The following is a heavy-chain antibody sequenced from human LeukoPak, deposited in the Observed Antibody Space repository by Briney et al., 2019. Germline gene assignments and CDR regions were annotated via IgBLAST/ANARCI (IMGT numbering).Heavy chain of an antibody. V-gene: IGHV4-59*08. J-gene: IGHJ5*02. Sequence: SQTLSLTCTVSGGSISSYYWSWIRQPPGKGLEWIGYIYYSGSTNYNPSLKSRVTISVDTSKNQFSLKLSSVTAADTAVYYCARGERVPAARWFDPWGQGTLVTVSS. CDR3: ARGERVPAARWFDP. CDR2: IYYSGST. CDR1: GGSISSYY. D-gene: IGHD2-2*01.